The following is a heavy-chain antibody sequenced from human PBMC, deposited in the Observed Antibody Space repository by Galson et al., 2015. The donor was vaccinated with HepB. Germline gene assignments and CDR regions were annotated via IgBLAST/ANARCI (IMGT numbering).Heavy chain of an antibody. Sequence: SLRLSCATSGFTFRNYGIQWVRQAPGKGLEWVAVISNDGRAQFYADSVKGRFTISRDNSKNTLDLQMRSLRPEDTALYYCVHEFCTNGVCDNFNYWGQGTLVTVSS. J-gene: IGHJ4*02. CDR1: GFTFRNYG. CDR3: VHEFCTNGVCDNFNY. V-gene: IGHV3-30*03. D-gene: IGHD2-8*01. CDR2: ISNDGRAQ.